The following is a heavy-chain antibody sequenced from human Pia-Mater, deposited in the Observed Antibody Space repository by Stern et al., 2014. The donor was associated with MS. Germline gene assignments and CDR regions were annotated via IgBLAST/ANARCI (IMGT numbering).Heavy chain of an antibody. V-gene: IGHV3-21*01. CDR2: ISSGGSYI. D-gene: IGHD4-23*01. Sequence: EDQLVESGGGLVKPGGSLRLSCAASGFTFSSYSMNWVRQAPGKGLEWFASISSGGSYIYYADSLKGRFTISRDNAKNSLYLQMNSLRAEDTAVYYCARGRGGNYRYYFDYWGQGTLVTVSS. CDR3: ARGRGGNYRYYFDY. J-gene: IGHJ4*02. CDR1: GFTFSSYS.